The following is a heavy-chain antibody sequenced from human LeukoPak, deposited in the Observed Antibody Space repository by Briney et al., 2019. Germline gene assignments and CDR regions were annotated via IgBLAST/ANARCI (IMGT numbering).Heavy chain of an antibody. CDR1: GGSVTYTNYY. CDR3: ARFVVGQWLINY. J-gene: IGHJ4*02. D-gene: IGHD6-19*01. CDR2: I. Sequence: PSETLSLTCTVSGGSVTYTNYYWGWIRQPPGKGLQWIGVIYYNPSLKSRVTVAVDTSKNQFSLKLSSVTAADTAVYYCARFVVGQWLINYWGQGALVTVSS. V-gene: IGHV4-39*01.